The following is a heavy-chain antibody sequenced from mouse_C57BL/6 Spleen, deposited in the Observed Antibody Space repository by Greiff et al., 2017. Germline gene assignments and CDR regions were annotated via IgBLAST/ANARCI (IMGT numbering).Heavy chain of an antibody. CDR1: GYTFTSYW. V-gene: IGHV1-53*01. CDR2: INPSNGGT. J-gene: IGHJ1*03. Sequence: QVHVKQPGTELVKPGASVKLSCKASGYTFTSYWMHWVKQRPGQGLEWIGNINPSNGGTNYNEKFKSKATLTVDKSSSTAYMQLSSLTSEDSAVYYCARWRNYYGSSYGGYFDVWGTGTTVTVSS. D-gene: IGHD1-1*01. CDR3: ARWRNYYGSSYGGYFDV.